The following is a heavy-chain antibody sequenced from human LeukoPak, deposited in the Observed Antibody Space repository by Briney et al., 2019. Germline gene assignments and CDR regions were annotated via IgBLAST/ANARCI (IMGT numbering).Heavy chain of an antibody. CDR3: ARGIVVVPAALFTDYMDV. V-gene: IGHV3-21*01. D-gene: IGHD2-2*01. CDR2: ISSSSSI. J-gene: IGHJ6*03. Sequence: GSLRLSCAASGFTFSTYSMNWVRQAPGKGLEWVSSISSSSSIYYADSVKGRFTISKDNAKNSLYLQMNSLRAEDTAVYYCARGIVVVPAALFTDYMDVWGKGTTVTVSS. CDR1: GFTFSTYS.